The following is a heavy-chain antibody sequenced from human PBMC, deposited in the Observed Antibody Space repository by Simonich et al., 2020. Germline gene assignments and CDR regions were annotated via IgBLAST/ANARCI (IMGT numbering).Heavy chain of an antibody. CDR2: INHSVST. D-gene: IGHD1-1*01. CDR1: GGSFSGYY. J-gene: IGHJ3*02. Sequence: QVQLQQWGDGLLKPSETLSLTCAVYGGSFSGYYWSWIRPPPGNGLEWIGEINHSVSTNYNQSLNSRVTISVDTSKNQFSLKLSSVTAADTAVYYCARGKGWKNAFDIWGQGTMVTVSS. V-gene: IGHV4-34*01. CDR3: ARGKGWKNAFDI.